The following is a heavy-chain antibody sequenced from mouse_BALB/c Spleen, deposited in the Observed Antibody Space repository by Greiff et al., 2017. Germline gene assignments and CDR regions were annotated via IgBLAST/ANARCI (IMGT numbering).Heavy chain of an antibody. J-gene: IGHJ3*01. V-gene: IGHV1S81*02. CDR2: INPSNGRT. Sequence: VQLQQPGAELVKPGASVKLSCKASGYTFTSYWMHWVKQRPGQGLEWIGEINPSNGRTNYNEKFKSKATLTVDKSSSTAYMQLSSLTSEDSAVYYCASFFAYWGQGTLVTVSA. CDR1: GYTFTSYW. CDR3: ASFFAY.